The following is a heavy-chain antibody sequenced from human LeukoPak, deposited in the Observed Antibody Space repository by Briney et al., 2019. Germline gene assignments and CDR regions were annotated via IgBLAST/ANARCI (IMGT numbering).Heavy chain of an antibody. V-gene: IGHV4-34*01. Sequence: PSETLSLTCAVYGGSFSGYYWSWICQPPGKGLEWIGEINHSGSTNYNPSLKSRVTISVDTSKNQFSLKLSSVTATDTAVYYCARGRRGRHGYYYYYMDAWGKGTTVTVSS. CDR3: ARGRRGRHGYYYYYMDA. CDR1: GGSFSGYY. D-gene: IGHD3-10*01. CDR2: INHSGST. J-gene: IGHJ6*03.